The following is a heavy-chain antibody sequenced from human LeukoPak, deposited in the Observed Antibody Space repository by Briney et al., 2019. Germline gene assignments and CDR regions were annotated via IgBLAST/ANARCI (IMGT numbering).Heavy chain of an antibody. J-gene: IGHJ4*02. V-gene: IGHV4-31*03. CDR3: ASKRGKYSSFGD. D-gene: IGHD6-6*01. CDR2: IYYSGST. CDR1: GGSISSGGYY. Sequence: SETLSLTCTVSGGSISSGGYYWSWIRQHPGKGLEWIGYIYYSGSTYYNPSLKGRVTISVDTSKNQFSLKLSPVTAADTAVYYCASKRGKYSSFGDWGQGTLVTVSS.